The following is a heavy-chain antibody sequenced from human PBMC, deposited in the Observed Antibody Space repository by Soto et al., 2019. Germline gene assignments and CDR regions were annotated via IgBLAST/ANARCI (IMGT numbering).Heavy chain of an antibody. Sequence: PSETLSLTCAVSGGSISSYYWSWIRQPPGKGLEWIGYIYYSGSTNYNPSLQSRVTISVDTSKNQISLKLSSVTAADTAVYYCARAPRYCSGGSCSDYWGQGTLVTVSS. CDR1: GGSISSYY. CDR2: IYYSGST. D-gene: IGHD2-15*01. V-gene: IGHV4-59*01. J-gene: IGHJ4*02. CDR3: ARAPRYCSGGSCSDY.